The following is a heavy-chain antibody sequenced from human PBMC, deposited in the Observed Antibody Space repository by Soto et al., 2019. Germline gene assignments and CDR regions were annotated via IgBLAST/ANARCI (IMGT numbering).Heavy chain of an antibody. CDR2: IRSKANSYAT. J-gene: IGHJ5*02. CDR3: TRGELSPLDP. CDR1: GFTFSGSA. V-gene: IGHV3-73*01. Sequence: GGSLRLSCAASGFTFSGSAMHWVRQASGKGLEWVGRIRSKANSYATAYAASVKGRFTISRDDSKNTAYLQMNSLKTEDTAVYYCTRGELSPLDPWGKGTLVTVSS. D-gene: IGHD3-16*02.